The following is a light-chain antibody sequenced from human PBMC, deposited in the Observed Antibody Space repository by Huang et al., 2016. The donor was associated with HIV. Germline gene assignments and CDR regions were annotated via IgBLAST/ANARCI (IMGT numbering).Light chain of an antibody. CDR2: GAS. CDR1: QSVSSSY. V-gene: IGKV3-20*01. Sequence: EIVLTQSPGTRSLSPGERATLSCRASQSVSSSYLAWYQQKPGKAPRLLFYGASSRATGIPDRFSGSGSGTDFTLTISRLEPEDFAVYYCQQYDSSPWTFGQGTKVEIK. CDR3: QQYDSSPWT. J-gene: IGKJ1*01.